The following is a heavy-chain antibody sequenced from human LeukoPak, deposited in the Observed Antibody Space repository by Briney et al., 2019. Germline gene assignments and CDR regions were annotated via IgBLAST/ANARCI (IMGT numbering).Heavy chain of an antibody. J-gene: IGHJ4*02. CDR1: GGSISSGSYY. D-gene: IGHD3-3*01. V-gene: IGHV4-61*02. CDR3: ARDAPYYDFWSGYLY. CDR2: IYTSGST. Sequence: PSQTLSLTCTVSGGSISSGSYYWSWIRQPAGKGLEWIGRIYTSGSTNYNPSHKSRVTISVDTSKNQFSLKLSSVTAADTAVYYCARDAPYYDFWSGYLYWGQGTLVTVSS.